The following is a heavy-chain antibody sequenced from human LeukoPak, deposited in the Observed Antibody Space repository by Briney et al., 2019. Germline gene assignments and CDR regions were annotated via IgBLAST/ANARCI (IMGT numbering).Heavy chain of an antibody. V-gene: IGHV2-70*11. J-gene: IGHJ4*02. CDR1: GFSLSTSGMC. D-gene: IGHD6-6*01. Sequence: SGPALVKPTQPLTLTCTFSGFSLSTSGMCVSWIRQPPGKALEWLARIDWDDDKYYSTSLKTRLTISKDTSKNQVVLTMTNMDPVDTATYYCARIISGGGDIAARHFDYWGQGTLVTVSS. CDR3: ARIISGGGDIAARHFDY. CDR2: IDWDDDK.